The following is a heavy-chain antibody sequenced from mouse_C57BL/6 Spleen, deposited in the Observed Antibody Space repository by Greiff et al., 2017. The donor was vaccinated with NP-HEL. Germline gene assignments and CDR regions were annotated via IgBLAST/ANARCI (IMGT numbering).Heavy chain of an antibody. CDR3: ARRGNYYGSSYPPYAMDY. CDR2: INPNYGTT. CDR1: GYSFTDYN. D-gene: IGHD1-1*01. Sequence: EVKLMESGPELVKPGASVKISCKASGYSFTDYNMNWVKQSNGKSLEWIGVINPNYGTTSYNQKFKGKATLTVDQSSSTAYMQLNSLTSEDSAVYYCARRGNYYGSSYPPYAMDYWGQGTSVTVSS. V-gene: IGHV1-39*01. J-gene: IGHJ4*01.